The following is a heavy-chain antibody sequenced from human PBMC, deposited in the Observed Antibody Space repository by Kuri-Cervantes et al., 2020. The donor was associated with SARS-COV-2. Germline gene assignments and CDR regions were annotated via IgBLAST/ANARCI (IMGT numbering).Heavy chain of an antibody. J-gene: IGHJ3*02. Sequence: SDPLSLTCTVLGASVSSGSYYWSWIRQPPGKGLEWIGYIYYSGSTNYNPSLKSQVTISVDTSKNQFSLKLSSVTAADTAVYYCARDHYDSSGYAFDIWGQGTMVTVSS. CDR2: IYYSGST. CDR1: GASVSSGSYY. D-gene: IGHD3-22*01. V-gene: IGHV4-61*01. CDR3: ARDHYDSSGYAFDI.